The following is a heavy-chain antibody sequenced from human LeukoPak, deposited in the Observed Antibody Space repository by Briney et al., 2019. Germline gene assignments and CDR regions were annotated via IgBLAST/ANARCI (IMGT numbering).Heavy chain of an antibody. J-gene: IGHJ6*03. CDR2: IYYSGST. V-gene: IGHV4-39*07. Sequence: PSETLSLTCTVSGGSISSSSYYWGWIRQPPGKGLEWIGSIYYSGSTYYNPSLKSRVTISVDTSKNQFSLKLSSVTAADTAVYYCAMSGTAVAGYYYYYYMDVWGKGTTVTVSS. CDR1: GGSISSSSYY. CDR3: AMSGTAVAGYYYYYYMDV. D-gene: IGHD6-19*01.